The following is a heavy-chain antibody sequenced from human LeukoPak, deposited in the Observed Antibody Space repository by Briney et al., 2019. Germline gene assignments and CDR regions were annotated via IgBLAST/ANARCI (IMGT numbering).Heavy chain of an antibody. Sequence: ASVKVSCKASGYTFTSYYMHWVRQAPGQGLEWMGIINPSGGSTSYAQKFQGRVTMTRDTSTSTVYMELSSLRSEDTAVYYWARDIVVGPYFAYWGKGTRLTASS. V-gene: IGHV1-46*03. CDR2: INPSGGST. D-gene: IGHD2-15*01. CDR3: ARDIVVGPYFAY. J-gene: IGHJ4*02. CDR1: GYTFTSYY.